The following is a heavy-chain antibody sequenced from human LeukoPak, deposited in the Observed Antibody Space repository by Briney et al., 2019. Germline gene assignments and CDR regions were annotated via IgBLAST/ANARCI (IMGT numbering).Heavy chain of an antibody. D-gene: IGHD5-12*01. J-gene: IGHJ4*02. CDR1: GGSISSYY. Sequence: SETLSLTCTVSGGSISSYYWSWIRQPPGKGLEWIGYIYYSGSTNYNPSLKSRVTISVDTSKNQLSLKLSSVTAADTAVYYCARASGSGYAPDYWGQGTLVTVSS. CDR3: ARASGSGYAPDY. CDR2: IYYSGST. V-gene: IGHV4-59*01.